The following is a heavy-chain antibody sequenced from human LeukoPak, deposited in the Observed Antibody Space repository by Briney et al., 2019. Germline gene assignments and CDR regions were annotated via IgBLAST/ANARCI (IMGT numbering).Heavy chain of an antibody. V-gene: IGHV4-59*01. CDR3: ATLDL. CDR2: IYYSGST. CDR1: GVSLSSYY. J-gene: IGHJ2*01. Sequence: SETLSLTCTVSGVSLSSYYWSWIRQPPGKGLEWIGYIYYSGSTNYSPALKSRVTISVDTSKNQFSLKLSSVTAADTAVYYSATLDLWGRGTLVTVSS.